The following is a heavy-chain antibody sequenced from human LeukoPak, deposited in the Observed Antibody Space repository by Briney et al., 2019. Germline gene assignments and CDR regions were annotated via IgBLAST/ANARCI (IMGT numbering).Heavy chain of an antibody. CDR3: ARSISTGMDYFDY. V-gene: IGHV5-51*01. D-gene: IGHD5-18*01. CDR1: GYSFTRYW. Sequence: GESLKISCKGSGYSFTRYWIGWVRQMPGKGLEWMGIIYPGDSDTRYSPSLQGQVTISADKSISTAYLQWSSLKASDTAMYYCARSISTGMDYFDYWGQGTLVTVSS. J-gene: IGHJ4*02. CDR2: IYPGDSDT.